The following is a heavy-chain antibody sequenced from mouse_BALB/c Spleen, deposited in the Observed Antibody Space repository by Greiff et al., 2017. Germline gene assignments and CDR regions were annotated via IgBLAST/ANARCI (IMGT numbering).Heavy chain of an antibody. J-gene: IGHJ2*01. CDR3: ARTDYGNYDGY. Sequence: QVQLQQSGAELVRPGTSVKVSCKASGYAFTNYLIEWVKQRPGQGLEWIGVINPGSGGTNYNEKFKGKATLTADKSSSTAYMQLSSLTSDDSAVYFCARTDYGNYDGYWGQGTTLTVSS. V-gene: IGHV1-54*01. CDR2: INPGSGGT. CDR1: GYAFTNYL. D-gene: IGHD2-1*01.